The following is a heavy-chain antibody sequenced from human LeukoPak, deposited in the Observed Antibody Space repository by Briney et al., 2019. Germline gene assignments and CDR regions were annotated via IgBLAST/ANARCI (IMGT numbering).Heavy chain of an antibody. V-gene: IGHV1-2*02. J-gene: IGHJ4*02. Sequence: GASVKVSCKASGYTFTGYYIHWVRQAPGQGLEWMGWIDPNTGQTDSAQKFQGRVTVTGDTSINTAYMDLSSLRSDDTAVYYCARVVGQGTAMPSRDFFDYWGQGTLVTVSS. CDR3: ARVVGQGTAMPSRDFFDY. CDR1: GYTFTGYY. CDR2: IDPNTGQT. D-gene: IGHD5-18*01.